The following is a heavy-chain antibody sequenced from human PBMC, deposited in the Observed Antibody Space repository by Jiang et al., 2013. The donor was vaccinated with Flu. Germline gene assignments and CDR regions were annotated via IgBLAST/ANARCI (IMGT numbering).Heavy chain of an antibody. D-gene: IGHD2-15*01. CDR3: VRDYCSGGRCYLGY. Sequence: ASVKVSCKASGYTFTSYAIHWVRQAPGQSLEWMGWINVGNGDTKYSQRFQGRVTITRDTSASTAYMDLSSLRSEDTAVYYCVRDYCSGGRCYLGYWGQGTLVTVSS. CDR2: INVGNGDT. V-gene: IGHV1-3*01. J-gene: IGHJ4*02. CDR1: GYTFTSYA.